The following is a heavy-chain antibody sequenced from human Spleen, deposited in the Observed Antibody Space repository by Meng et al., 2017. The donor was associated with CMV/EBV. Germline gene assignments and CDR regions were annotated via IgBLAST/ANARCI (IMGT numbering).Heavy chain of an antibody. CDR2: ISSSSSTI. V-gene: IGHV3-48*04. CDR3: AKDRHSGSYYFDY. J-gene: IGHJ4*02. Sequence: GESLKISCAASGFTFSSYSMNWVRQAPGKGLEWVSYISSSSSTIYYADSVKGRFTISRDNAKNSLYLQMNSLRAEDTAVYYCAKDRHSGSYYFDYWGQGTLVTVSS. CDR1: GFTFSSYS. D-gene: IGHD1-26*01.